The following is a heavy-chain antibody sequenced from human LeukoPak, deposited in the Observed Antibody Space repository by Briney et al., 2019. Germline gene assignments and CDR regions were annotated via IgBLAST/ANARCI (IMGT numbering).Heavy chain of an antibody. CDR3: ARDTYHFDTSGYFYFDY. CDR1: GGSISSSNW. D-gene: IGHD3-22*01. V-gene: IGHV4-4*02. CDR2: IYHSGST. Sequence: SETLSLTCAVSGGSISSSNWWSWVRQPPGKGLEWIGEIYHSGSTNYNPSLKSRVTISADKSKNQFSLKLSSVTAADTAVYYCARDTYHFDTSGYFYFDYWGQGTLVTVSS. J-gene: IGHJ4*02.